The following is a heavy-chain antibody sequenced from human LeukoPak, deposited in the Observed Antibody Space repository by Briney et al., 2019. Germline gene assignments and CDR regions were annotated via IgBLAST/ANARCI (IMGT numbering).Heavy chain of an antibody. D-gene: IGHD2-2*01. V-gene: IGHV3-53*01. CDR3: ARLWGRGYCSSTSCHHYYYYYGMDV. Sequence: PGGSLRLSCAVSGFTVSVYYMSWVRQAPGKGLEWVSLMCDDGRIYYADSVKGRFTISRDNAKNSLYLQMNSLRAEDTAVYYCARLWGRGYCSSTSCHHYYYYYGMDVWGQGTTVTVSS. CDR2: MCDDGRI. J-gene: IGHJ6*02. CDR1: GFTVSVYY.